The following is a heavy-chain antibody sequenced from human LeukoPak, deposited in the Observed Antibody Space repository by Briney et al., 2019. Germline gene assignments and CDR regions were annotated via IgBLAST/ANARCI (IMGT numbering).Heavy chain of an antibody. CDR1: GGSISSYY. J-gene: IGHJ3*02. CDR2: IYYSGST. CDR3: ASFPPPYSGSYYFAFDI. V-gene: IGHV4-59*01. Sequence: SETLSLTCTVSGGSISSYYWSWIRQPPGKGLEWIGYIYYSGSTNYNPSLKSRVTISVGTSKNQFSLKLSSVTAADTAVYYCASFPPPYSGSYYFAFDIWGQGTMVTVSS. D-gene: IGHD1-26*01.